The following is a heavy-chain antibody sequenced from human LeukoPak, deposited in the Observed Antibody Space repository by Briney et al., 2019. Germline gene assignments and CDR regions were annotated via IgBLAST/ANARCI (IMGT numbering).Heavy chain of an antibody. J-gene: IGHJ4*02. V-gene: IGHV3-33*01. CDR1: GFTFSSYG. CDR2: IWYDGSNK. CDR3: ARDTRTYYGDYNFDY. Sequence: GGSLRLSCAASGFTFSSYGMHWVRQAPGKGLEWVAVIWYDGSNKYYADSVKGRFTISRDNSKNTLYLQMNSLRAEDTAVYYCARDTRTYYGDYNFDYWGQGTLVTVSS. D-gene: IGHD4-17*01.